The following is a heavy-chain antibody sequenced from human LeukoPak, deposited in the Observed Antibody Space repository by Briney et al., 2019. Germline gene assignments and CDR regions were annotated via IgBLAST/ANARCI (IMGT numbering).Heavy chain of an antibody. D-gene: IGHD6-6*01. CDR3: ARIAARTRFDY. CDR2: ISHSGST. CDR1: GGSFSPYY. Sequence: SETLSLTCAVYGGSFSPYYWNWIRQPPGKGLEWIAEISHSGSTRYDPSLKSRVTISVDTSKNQFSLKVSSVTAADTAVYYCARIAARTRFDYWGQGTLVTVSS. J-gene: IGHJ4*02. V-gene: IGHV4-34*01.